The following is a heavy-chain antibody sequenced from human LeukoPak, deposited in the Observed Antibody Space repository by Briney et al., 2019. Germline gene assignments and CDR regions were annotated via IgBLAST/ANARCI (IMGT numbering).Heavy chain of an antibody. CDR3: ARDPSVMITFGGAPI. CDR2: IYYSGST. CDR1: GGPISSGGYF. V-gene: IGHV4-31*03. Sequence: SETLSLTCTVSGGPISSGGYFWSWIRQHPGKGLEWIGYIYYSGSTYYNPSLKSRVSISVDTSKNQFSLKLSSVTAADTAVYYCARDPSVMITFGGAPIWGQGTLVTVSS. D-gene: IGHD3-16*01. J-gene: IGHJ4*02.